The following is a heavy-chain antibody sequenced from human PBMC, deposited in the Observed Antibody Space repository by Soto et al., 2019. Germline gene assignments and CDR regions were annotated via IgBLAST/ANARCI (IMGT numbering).Heavy chain of an antibody. Sequence: SETLSLTCTVSGGSINSYFWTWLRQPPGRGLECIAYIDDSGTTTYSPSLRSRVTISVDTSTNQFSLNLKSVTAADTAVYYCARGGSSGWYLDYWGLGALVTVSS. CDR2: IDDSGTT. D-gene: IGHD6-19*01. CDR1: GGSINSYF. J-gene: IGHJ4*02. V-gene: IGHV4-59*01. CDR3: ARGGSSGWYLDY.